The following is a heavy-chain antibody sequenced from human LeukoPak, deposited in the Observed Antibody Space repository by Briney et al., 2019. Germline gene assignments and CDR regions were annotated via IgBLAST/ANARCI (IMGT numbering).Heavy chain of an antibody. D-gene: IGHD6-13*01. CDR3: ARDHNSSWDIYYFDS. CDR1: GGSINSGNYY. J-gene: IGHJ4*02. V-gene: IGHV4-61*02. CDR2: IHTSGPT. Sequence: SQTLSLTCTVSGGSINSGNYYWSWIRQPAGRGLEWIARIHTSGPTNYNPSLKSRVTISLDTSKSQFSLRLNSVTAADTAVYYCARDHNSSWDIYYFDSWGQGTLVTVSS.